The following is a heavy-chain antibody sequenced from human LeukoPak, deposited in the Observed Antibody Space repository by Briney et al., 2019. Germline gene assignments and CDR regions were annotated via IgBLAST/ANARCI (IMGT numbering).Heavy chain of an antibody. CDR3: ARVGAAAGTDAFDI. CDR1: GFTFSSYS. Sequence: GGSLRLSYAASGFTFSSYSMNWVRQALGKGLEWVSSSSSSSSYIYYADSVKGRFTISRDNAKNSLYLQMNSLRAEDTAVYYCARVGAAAGTDAFDIWGQGTMVTVSS. J-gene: IGHJ3*02. D-gene: IGHD6-13*01. V-gene: IGHV3-21*01. CDR2: SSSSSSYI.